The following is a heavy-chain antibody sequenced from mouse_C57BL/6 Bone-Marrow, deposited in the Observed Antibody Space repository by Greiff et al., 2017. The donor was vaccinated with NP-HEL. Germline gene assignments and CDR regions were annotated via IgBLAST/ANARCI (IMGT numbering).Heavy chain of an antibody. V-gene: IGHV14-2*01. D-gene: IGHD1-1*01. CDR3: ARYGSSYVGYFDY. CDR2: IDPEDGET. Sequence: VQLQQPGAELVKPGASVKLSCKASGYTFTSYWMHWVKQRTEQGLEWIGRIDPEDGETKYAPKFQGKATITADTSSNTAYLQLSSLTSEDTAVDYCARYGSSYVGYFDYWGQGTTLTVSS. CDR1: GYTFTSYW. J-gene: IGHJ2*01.